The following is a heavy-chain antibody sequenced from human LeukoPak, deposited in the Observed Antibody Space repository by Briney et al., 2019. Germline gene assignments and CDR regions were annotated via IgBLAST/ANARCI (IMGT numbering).Heavy chain of an antibody. CDR1: GFTFSSYS. CDR2: ISSSSSYI. CDR3: AREQTGDYGYDY. J-gene: IGHJ4*02. D-gene: IGHD4-17*01. V-gene: IGHV3-21*01. Sequence: GGSLRLSCAASGFTFSSYSMNWVRQAPGKGLEWVSSISSSSSYIYYADSVKGRFTISRDNAKNSLYLQMNSLRAEDTAVYYCAREQTGDYGYDYWGQGTLVTVSS.